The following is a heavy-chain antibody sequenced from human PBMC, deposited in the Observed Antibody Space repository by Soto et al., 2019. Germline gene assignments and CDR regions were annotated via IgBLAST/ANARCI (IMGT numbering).Heavy chain of an antibody. CDR1: GFTFSSYG. CDR2: IWYDGSNK. Sequence: GGSLRLSCAASGFTFSSYGMHWVRQAPGKGLEWVAVIWYDGSNKYYADSVKGRFTISRDNSKNTLYLQMNSLRAEDTAVYYCAREERNCPIFDYWGQGTLVTVSS. CDR3: AREERNCPIFDY. V-gene: IGHV3-33*01. J-gene: IGHJ4*02. D-gene: IGHD2-21*01.